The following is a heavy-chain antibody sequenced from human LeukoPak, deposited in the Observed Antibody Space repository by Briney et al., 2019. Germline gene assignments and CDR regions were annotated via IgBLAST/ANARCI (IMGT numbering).Heavy chain of an antibody. J-gene: IGHJ4*02. V-gene: IGHV3-66*02. CDR2: IYSGGST. CDR1: GFTVSSNY. D-gene: IGHD3-10*01. Sequence: TGGSLRLSCAASGFTVSSNYMSWVRQAPGKGLEWVSVIYSGGSTYYADSVKGRFTISRDNSKNTLYLQMNSLRAEDTAVYYCARGRSGKRGPSEPFDYWGQGTLVTVSS. CDR3: ARGRSGKRGPSEPFDY.